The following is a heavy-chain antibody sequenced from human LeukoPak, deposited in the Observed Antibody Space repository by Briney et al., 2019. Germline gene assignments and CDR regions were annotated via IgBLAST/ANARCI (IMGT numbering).Heavy chain of an antibody. D-gene: IGHD3-9*01. Sequence: SETLSLTCTVSGGSISSYYWSWIRQPAGKGLEWIGRIYTSGSTNYNPSLKSRVTMSVDTSKNQFSLKLSSVTAADPAVYYCARDGPDYDILTGYYHLYYYYMDVWGKGTTVTVSS. CDR3: ARDGPDYDILTGYYHLYYYYMDV. J-gene: IGHJ6*03. V-gene: IGHV4-4*07. CDR1: GGSISSYY. CDR2: IYTSGST.